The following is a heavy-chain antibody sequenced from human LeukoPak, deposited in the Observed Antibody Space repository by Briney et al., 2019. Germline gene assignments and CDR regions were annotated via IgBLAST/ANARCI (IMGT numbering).Heavy chain of an antibody. CDR1: GFTFSSYS. J-gene: IGHJ4*02. CDR3: ARDQTSSSWYGDY. D-gene: IGHD6-13*01. V-gene: IGHV3-21*01. Sequence: PGGSLRLSCAASGFTFSSYSMDWVRQAPGKGLEWVSSISSSSSYTYYADSVKGRFTISRDNAKNSLYLQMNSLRAEDTAVYYCARDQTSSSWYGDYWGQGTLVTVSS. CDR2: ISSSSSYT.